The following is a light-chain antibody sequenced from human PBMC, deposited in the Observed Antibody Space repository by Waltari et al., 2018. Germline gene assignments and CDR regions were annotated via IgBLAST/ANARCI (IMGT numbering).Light chain of an antibody. J-gene: IGLJ1*01. CDR3: SSYSTSITPYV. V-gene: IGLV2-14*03. Sequence: QSALTQPASVSGSPGQSITISCTGSSSDIGEYNPVSWYQQHPGKAPTLIISDVSSRPSGVSNRFFGSKSGTTASLTVSGLQAEDEAVYFCSSYSTSITPYVFGAGTKVTVL. CDR1: SSDIGEYNP. CDR2: DVS.